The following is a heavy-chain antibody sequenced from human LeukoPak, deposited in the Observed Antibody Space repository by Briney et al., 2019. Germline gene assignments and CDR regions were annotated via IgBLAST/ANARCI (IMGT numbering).Heavy chain of an antibody. D-gene: IGHD2-15*01. CDR1: GFTFPNYW. CDR2: IRQDGSEK. J-gene: IGHJ4*02. V-gene: IGHV3-7*01. Sequence: GGSLRLSCAASGFTFPNYWMSWVRQAPGKGLEWVANIRQDGSEKFYVDSVRGRFTISRDNDKSSLYLQMNSLRGEDTAVYFCARAGGSWELILWGQGTLVTVS. CDR3: ARAGGSWELIL.